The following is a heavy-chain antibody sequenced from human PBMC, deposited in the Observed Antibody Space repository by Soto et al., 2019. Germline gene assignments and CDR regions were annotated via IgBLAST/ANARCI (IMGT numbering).Heavy chain of an antibody. CDR1: GFTLSAYD. CDR3: RAYTYGQGVDY. D-gene: IGHD5-18*01. CDR2: VNGNGGST. Sequence: PGGSMRLSCAASGFTLSAYDMNWVRQAPGKGLEWDSLVNGNGGSTYYADSVKGRFTISRDDSKNKLYLQMNSLRAEDTAVYYCRAYTYGQGVDYWGQGTLVTVSS. V-gene: IGHV3-23*01. J-gene: IGHJ4*02.